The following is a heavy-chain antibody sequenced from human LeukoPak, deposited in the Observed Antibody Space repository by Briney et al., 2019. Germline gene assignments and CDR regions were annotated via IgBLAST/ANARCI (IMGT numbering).Heavy chain of an antibody. CDR3: XXXXDSGSLGFDY. V-gene: IGHV4-34*01. CDR1: GGSFSGYY. CDR2: INHSGST. D-gene: IGHD1-26*01. Sequence: SETLSLTCAVYGGSFSGYYWSWIRQPPGKGLEWIGEINHSGSTNYNPSLKSRVTISVDTSKNQFSLKLSSVTAADTAVYYCXXXXDSGSLGFDYWGQGTLVTVSS. J-gene: IGHJ4*02.